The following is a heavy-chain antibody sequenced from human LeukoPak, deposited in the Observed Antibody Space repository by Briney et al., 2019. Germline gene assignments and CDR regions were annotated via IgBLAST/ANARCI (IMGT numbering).Heavy chain of an antibody. J-gene: IGHJ4*02. CDR3: AEERSGGWPFDY. D-gene: IGHD6-19*01. CDR1: GFTFSSYA. Sequence: PGGSLRLSCAASGFTFSSYAMSWVRQAPGKGLEWVSGISDSGDRTQYADSVKGRFTISRDNSKNTLYPQMNSLRAEDTAIYYCAEERSGGWPFDYWGQGTLVTVSS. CDR2: ISDSGDRT. V-gene: IGHV3-23*01.